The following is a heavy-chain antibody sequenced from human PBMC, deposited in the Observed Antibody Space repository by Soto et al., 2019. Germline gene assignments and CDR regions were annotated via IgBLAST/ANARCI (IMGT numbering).Heavy chain of an antibody. CDR2: IIPIFGTA. D-gene: IGHD3-22*01. Sequence: SVKVSCRASGGTFSSYAISWVRQAPVQGLEWMGGIIPIFGTANYAQKFQGRVTITADKSTSTAYMELSRLRSEDTAVYYCARDQGTYYYDSSGYYAYWGQGTLVTVSS. J-gene: IGHJ4*02. CDR3: ARDQGTYYYDSSGYYAY. V-gene: IGHV1-69*06. CDR1: GGTFSSYA.